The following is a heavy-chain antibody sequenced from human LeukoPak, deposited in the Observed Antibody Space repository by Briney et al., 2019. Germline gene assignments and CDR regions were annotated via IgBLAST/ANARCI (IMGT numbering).Heavy chain of an antibody. CDR2: IIPILGIA. Sequence: SVKVSCKASGGTFSSYAISWVRQAPGQGLEWMGRIIPILGIANYAQKFQGRVTITADKSTSTAYMELSSLRSEDTAVYYCATGIGGYCTNGVCSTRDFWGQGTLVTVSS. J-gene: IGHJ4*02. D-gene: IGHD2-8*01. CDR3: ATGIGGYCTNGVCSTRDF. CDR1: GGTFSSYA. V-gene: IGHV1-69*04.